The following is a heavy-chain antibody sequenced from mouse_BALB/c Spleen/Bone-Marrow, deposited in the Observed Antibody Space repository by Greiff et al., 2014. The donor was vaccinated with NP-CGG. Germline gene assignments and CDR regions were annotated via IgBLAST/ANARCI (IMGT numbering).Heavy chain of an antibody. CDR1: GYSITSDYA. Sequence: VQLKDSGPGLVKPSQSLSLTCTVTGYSITSDYAWNWIRQFPGNKLEWMGYISYSGSTSYNPSLKSRISITRDTSKNQFFLQLNSVTTEDTATYYCARSRFYGNWYFDVWGAGTTVTVSS. CDR2: ISYSGST. CDR3: ARSRFYGNWYFDV. V-gene: IGHV3-2*02. J-gene: IGHJ1*01. D-gene: IGHD2-1*01.